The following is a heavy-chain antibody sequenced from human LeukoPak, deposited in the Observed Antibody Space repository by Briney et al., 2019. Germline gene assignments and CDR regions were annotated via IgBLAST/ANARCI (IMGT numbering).Heavy chain of an antibody. Sequence: PSETLSLTCTVSGGSISSSSYYWGWIRQPPGKGLEWIGSIYYSGSTYYNPSLKSRVTISVDTSKNQFSLKLSSVTAADTAVYYCARGDSSGYYLRWGQGTLVTVSS. V-gene: IGHV4-39*07. CDR3: ARGDSSGYYLR. D-gene: IGHD3-22*01. J-gene: IGHJ4*02. CDR1: GGSISSSSYY. CDR2: IYYSGST.